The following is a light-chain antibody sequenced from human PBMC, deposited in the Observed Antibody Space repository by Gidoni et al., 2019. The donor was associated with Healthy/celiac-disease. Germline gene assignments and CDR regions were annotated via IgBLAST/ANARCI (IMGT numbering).Light chain of an antibody. V-gene: IGKV4-1*01. J-gene: IGKJ4*01. Sequence: DIVMTQSPDSLAVSLGERATINCKSSQSVLYSSNNKNYLAWYQQKPGQPPKLLIYCASTRSSGVPDRCSGSESGTDFTLTISRLQAEDVAVYYCQQYYSTPQLTFGGGTKVEIK. CDR2: CAS. CDR3: QQYYSTPQLT. CDR1: QSVLYSSNNKNY.